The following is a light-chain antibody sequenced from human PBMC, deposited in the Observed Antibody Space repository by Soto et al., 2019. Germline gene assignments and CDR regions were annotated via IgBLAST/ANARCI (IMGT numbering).Light chain of an antibody. CDR3: QQYNNWPPFT. V-gene: IGKV3-15*01. CDR1: QNIRSN. Sequence: EIVMTPSPGTLSVSPGERATLSCRASQNIRSNLAWYQQKPGQAPRLLIYETSIRAPGIPARFSGSGSGTEFTLTISSLQSEDFAVYHCQQYNNWPPFTFGPGTKVDIK. J-gene: IGKJ3*01. CDR2: ETS.